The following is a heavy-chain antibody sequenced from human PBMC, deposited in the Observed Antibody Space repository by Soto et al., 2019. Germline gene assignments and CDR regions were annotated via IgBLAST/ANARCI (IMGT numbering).Heavy chain of an antibody. J-gene: IGHJ4*02. Sequence: GESLKISCKGSGYSFTSYWIGWVRQMPGKGLEWMGIIYPGDSDTRYSPSFQGQVTISADKSISTAYLQWSSLKASDTAMYYCARLQYCDYDASTNYFDYWGQGTLVTVSS. CDR1: GYSFTSYW. CDR3: ARLQYCDYDASTNYFDY. D-gene: IGHD4-17*01. CDR2: IYPGDSDT. V-gene: IGHV5-51*01.